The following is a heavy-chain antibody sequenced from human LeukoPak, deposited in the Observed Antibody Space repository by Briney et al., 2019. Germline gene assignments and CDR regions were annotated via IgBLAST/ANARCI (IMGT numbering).Heavy chain of an antibody. Sequence: PGGSLRLSCAASGFTFSSYAMSWVRQAPGKGLEWVSAISGSGGSTYYADSVKGRFTISRDNAKNTLYLQMNSLRDEDTAVYYCTKDLTGAEDYWGQGTLVTVSS. CDR1: GFTFSSYA. J-gene: IGHJ4*02. CDR3: TKDLTGAEDY. D-gene: IGHD7-27*01. CDR2: ISGSGGST. V-gene: IGHV3-23*01.